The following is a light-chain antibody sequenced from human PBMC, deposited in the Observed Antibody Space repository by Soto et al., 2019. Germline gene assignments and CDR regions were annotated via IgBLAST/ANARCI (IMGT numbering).Light chain of an antibody. CDR1: QGLNRN. CDR2: GAS. Sequence: ETAMTQSPATPSLSPGETATLSCRTSQGLNRNLAWYQQKLGQAPRVLIYGASTRATGIPARFSGSGSGTEFTLTISRMEPEDFAVYYCQQYGSSGTFGQGTKVDIK. CDR3: QQYGSSGT. J-gene: IGKJ1*01. V-gene: IGKV3-15*01.